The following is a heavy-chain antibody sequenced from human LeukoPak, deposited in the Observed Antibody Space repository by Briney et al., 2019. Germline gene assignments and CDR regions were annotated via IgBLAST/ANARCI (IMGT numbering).Heavy chain of an antibody. J-gene: IGHJ3*02. Sequence: GASVKVSCKASGYTFTSYDINWVRQATGQGLEWMGGMNPNSGNTGYAQKFQGRVTITRNTSISTAYMELSSLRSEDTAVYYCARSGTYYYEQNAFDIWGQGTMVTVSS. D-gene: IGHD3-22*01. CDR1: GYTFTSYD. V-gene: IGHV1-8*03. CDR2: MNPNSGNT. CDR3: ARSGTYYYEQNAFDI.